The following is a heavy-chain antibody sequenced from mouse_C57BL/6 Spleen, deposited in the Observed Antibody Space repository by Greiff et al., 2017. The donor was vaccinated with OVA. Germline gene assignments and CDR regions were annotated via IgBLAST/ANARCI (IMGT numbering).Heavy chain of an antibody. Sequence: EVKLVESGGGLVQPGGSMKLSCVASGFTFSNYWMNWVRQSPEKGLEWVAQIRLKSDNYATHYAESVKGRFTISRDDSKSSVYLQMNNLRAEDTGIYYCTGEDWGGYWGQGTTLTVSS. J-gene: IGHJ2*01. V-gene: IGHV6-3*01. CDR1: GFTFSNYW. D-gene: IGHD4-1*01. CDR3: TGEDWGGY. CDR2: IRLKSDNYAT.